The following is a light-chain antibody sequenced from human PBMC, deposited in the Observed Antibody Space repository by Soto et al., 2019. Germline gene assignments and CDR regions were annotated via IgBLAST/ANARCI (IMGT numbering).Light chain of an antibody. CDR2: RAS. V-gene: IGKV1-39*01. CDR1: RNISSD. CDR3: QQSYSTLPYT. Sequence: IQMTQSPSSLSASVGDRVTLRCRASRNISSDLNWYQQKPGKAPKLLIYRASTLQNGVPSRFSGAGSATDSTLTISSLQPEDFATYSCQQSYSTLPYTFGQGTKVEIK. J-gene: IGKJ2*01.